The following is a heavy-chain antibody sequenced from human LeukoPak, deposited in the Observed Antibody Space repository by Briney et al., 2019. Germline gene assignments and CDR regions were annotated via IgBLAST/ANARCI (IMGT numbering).Heavy chain of an antibody. J-gene: IGHJ5*02. V-gene: IGHV4-39*07. D-gene: IGHD3-3*01. CDR1: GGSISSGGYY. CDR2: INHSGST. CDR3: ARVRFFGVVNLNNWFDP. Sequence: SETLSLTCTVSGGSISSGGYYWSWIRQPPGKGLEWIGEINHSGSTNYNPSLKSRVTISVDTSKNQFSLKLSSVTAADTAVYYCARVRFFGVVNLNNWFDPWGQGILVTVSS.